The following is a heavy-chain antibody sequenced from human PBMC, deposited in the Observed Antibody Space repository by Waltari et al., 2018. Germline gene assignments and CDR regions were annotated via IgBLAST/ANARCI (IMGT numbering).Heavy chain of an antibody. V-gene: IGHV3-7*01. CDR2: IKQDGSEK. J-gene: IGHJ4*02. Sequence: EVQLVESGGGLVQPGGSLRLSCAASGFPFSSYWMSWVRQAPGKGLEWVANIKQDGSEKYYVDSVKGRFTISRDNAKNSLYLQMNSLRAEDTAVYYCARDQAAGTGFDYWGQGTLVTVSS. D-gene: IGHD6-13*01. CDR3: ARDQAAGTGFDY. CDR1: GFPFSSYW.